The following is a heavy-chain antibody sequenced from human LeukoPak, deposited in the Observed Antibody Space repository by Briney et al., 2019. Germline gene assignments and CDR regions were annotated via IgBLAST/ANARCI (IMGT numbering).Heavy chain of an antibody. CDR1: GGTFSSYA. J-gene: IGHJ6*02. CDR3: ARDVIRYFDWLPNYYYGMDV. Sequence: SVKVSCKASGGTFSSYAISWVRQAPGQGLEWMGGIIPIFGTANYAQKFQGRVTITADESTSTAYMELSSLRSEDTAVYYCARDVIRYFDWLPNYYYGMDVWGQGTTVTVSS. V-gene: IGHV1-69*13. D-gene: IGHD3-9*01. CDR2: IIPIFGTA.